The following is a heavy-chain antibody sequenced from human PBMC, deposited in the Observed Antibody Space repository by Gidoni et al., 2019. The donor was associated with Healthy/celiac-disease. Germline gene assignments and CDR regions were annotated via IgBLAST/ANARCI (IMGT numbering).Heavy chain of an antibody. CDR3: ARGDTGKPLGQYYDFWDSGFDP. Sequence: PGKGLEWIGYIYYSGSTNYNPSLKSRVTISVDTSKNQFSLKLSSVTAADTAVYYCARGDTGKPLGQYYDFWDSGFDPWGQGTLVTVSS. V-gene: IGHV4-59*01. D-gene: IGHD3-3*01. J-gene: IGHJ5*02. CDR2: IYYSGST.